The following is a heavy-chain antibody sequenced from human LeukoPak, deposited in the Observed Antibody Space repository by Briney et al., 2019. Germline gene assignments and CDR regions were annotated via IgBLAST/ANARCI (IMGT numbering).Heavy chain of an antibody. D-gene: IGHD3-9*01. CDR2: IYYSGST. CDR1: GGSISSSSYY. CDR3: ARDHLTGYSFYMDV. J-gene: IGHJ6*03. V-gene: IGHV4-39*02. Sequence: SETLSLTCTVSGGSISSSSYYWGWIRQPPGKGLEWIGSIYYSGSTYYNPSLKSRVTISVDTSKNQFSLKLSSVTAADTAVYYCARDHLTGYSFYMDVWGKGTTVTISS.